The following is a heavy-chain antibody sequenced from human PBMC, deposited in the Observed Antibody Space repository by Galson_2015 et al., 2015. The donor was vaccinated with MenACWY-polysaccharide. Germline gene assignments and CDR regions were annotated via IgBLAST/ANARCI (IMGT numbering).Heavy chain of an antibody. D-gene: IGHD4-23*01. CDR3: ARVLTHWYCDL. CDR2: MNQDGSDK. CDR1: GFTFSNYW. J-gene: IGHJ2*01. V-gene: IGHV3-7*01. Sequence: SLRLSCAASGFTFSNYWMNWVRQAPGKGLEWVANMNQDGSDKRYAESVRGRFTISRDNGKSSLFLQVISLRAEDTAEYYCARVLTHWYCDLWGRGTLVTVSP.